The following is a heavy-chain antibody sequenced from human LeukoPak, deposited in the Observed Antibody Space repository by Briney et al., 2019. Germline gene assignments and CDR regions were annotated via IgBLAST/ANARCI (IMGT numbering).Heavy chain of an antibody. CDR1: VDTFSVYY. D-gene: IGHD1-26*01. Sequence: GASVTVSCTASVDTFSVYYMHWVRQAPGQGLEWMGWIYPNSGGTNYAQKFQVRVTMTRDTSISTAYMELSRLRSDDTAVYYCARASGSTGGYYYYMDVWGKGTTVIVSS. CDR2: IYPNSGGT. J-gene: IGHJ6*03. CDR3: ARASGSTGGYYYYMDV. V-gene: IGHV1-2*02.